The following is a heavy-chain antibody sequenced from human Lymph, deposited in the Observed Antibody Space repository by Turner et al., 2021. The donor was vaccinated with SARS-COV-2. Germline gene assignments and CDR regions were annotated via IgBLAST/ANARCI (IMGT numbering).Heavy chain of an antibody. CDR2: IIRIVGIA. D-gene: IGHD2-15*01. J-gene: IGHJ4*02. Sequence: QVQLVQSGAEVKKPGSLVQVSCKAPGATFSSSAISWVRQAPGQGLAWVRGIIRIVGIADYAQTFQGTATITAVESTSTAYMKLRSLRSEDTAVYYCAVGAAYCSGGSCYRKGFDYWGQGTPVTVSS. V-gene: IGHV1-69*01. CDR3: AVGAAYCSGGSCYRKGFDY. CDR1: GATFSSSA.